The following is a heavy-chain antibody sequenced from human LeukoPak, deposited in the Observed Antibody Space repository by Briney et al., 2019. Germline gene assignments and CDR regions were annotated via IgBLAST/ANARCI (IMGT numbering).Heavy chain of an antibody. J-gene: IGHJ5*02. CDR1: GGSFSGYY. V-gene: IGHV4-34*01. CDR2: INHSGST. CDR3: ARDLVVVAATGWFDP. Sequence: SETLSLTCAVYGGSFSGYYWSWIRQPPGKGLEWVGEINHSGSTNYNPSLKSRVTISVDTSKNQFSLKLSSVTAADTAVYYCARDLVVVAATGWFDPWGQGTLVTVSS. D-gene: IGHD2-15*01.